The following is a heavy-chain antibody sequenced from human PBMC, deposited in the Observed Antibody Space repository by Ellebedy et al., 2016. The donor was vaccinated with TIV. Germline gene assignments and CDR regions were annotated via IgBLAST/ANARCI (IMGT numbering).Heavy chain of an antibody. CDR1: GASISSYY. CDR2: IHTSGTT. J-gene: IGHJ4*02. V-gene: IGHV4-4*07. Sequence: SETLSLXCNFSGASISSYYWSWIRQPVGKGLEWIGHIHTSGTTNYNPSLKSRVTMSVDTSRNQFSLKLTSVTAADTAVYYCEAEAPISDSSGYLHPHWGQGTLVTVSS. D-gene: IGHD3-22*01. CDR3: EAEAPISDSSGYLHPH.